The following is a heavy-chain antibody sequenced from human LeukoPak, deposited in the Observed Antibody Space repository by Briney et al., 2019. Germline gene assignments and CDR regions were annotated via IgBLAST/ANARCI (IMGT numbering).Heavy chain of an antibody. J-gene: IGHJ4*02. CDR3: ASYYDSSGHRY. CDR1: GGSISSYY. CDR2: IYYSGST. V-gene: IGHV4-59*08. Sequence: SETLSLTCTVSGGSISSYYWSWIRQPPGKGLEWIGYIYYSGSTNYNPSLKSRVTISVDTSKNQFSLKLSSVTATDTAVYYCASYYDSSGHRYWGQGTLVTVSS. D-gene: IGHD3-22*01.